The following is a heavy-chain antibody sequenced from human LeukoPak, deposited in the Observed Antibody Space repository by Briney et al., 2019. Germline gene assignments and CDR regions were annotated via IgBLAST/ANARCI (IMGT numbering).Heavy chain of an antibody. D-gene: IGHD2/OR15-2a*01. CDR1: GGSISSGGYY. V-gene: IGHV4-39*07. J-gene: IGHJ6*02. CDR2: INHSGST. Sequence: SETLSLTCTVSGGSISSGGYYWSWIRQPPGKGLEWIGEINHSGSTNYNPSLKSRVTISVDTSKNQFSLKLSSVTAADTAVYYCARSFPRGLSYYYYGMDVWGQGTTVTVSS. CDR3: ARSFPRGLSYYYYGMDV.